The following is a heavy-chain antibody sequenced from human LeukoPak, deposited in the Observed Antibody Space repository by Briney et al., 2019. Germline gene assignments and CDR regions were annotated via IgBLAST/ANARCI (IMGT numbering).Heavy chain of an antibody. CDR2: MSYDGSQK. CDR1: GFTFKIYD. V-gene: IGHV3-30*18. CDR3: AKGYSSSLGSYCDY. D-gene: IGHD6-19*01. Sequence: PGRSLRLSCAASGFTFKIYDMHWVRQAPGKGLEWVAVMSYDGSQKSYADSVKGRFTISRDNSKNTLYLQMNSLRAEDTAVYYCAKGYSSSLGSYCDYWGQGTLVTVSS. J-gene: IGHJ4*02.